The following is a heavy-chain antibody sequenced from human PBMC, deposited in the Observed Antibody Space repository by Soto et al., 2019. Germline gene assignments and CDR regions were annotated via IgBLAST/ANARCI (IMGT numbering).Heavy chain of an antibody. Sequence: EWSLRISCAACVPSFSSYAMRWLRQAPGKGLEYVSVISNNGDSIYYASSVEGRFTISRDNSKNTLYLQMGSLRPDDLAVYYCAREPPSCGCDCYFLDYRGQGTLVTVSS. V-gene: IGHV3-64*01. D-gene: IGHD2-21*02. CDR3: AREPPSCGCDCYFLDY. J-gene: IGHJ4*02. CDR1: VPSFSSYA. CDR2: ISNNGDSI.